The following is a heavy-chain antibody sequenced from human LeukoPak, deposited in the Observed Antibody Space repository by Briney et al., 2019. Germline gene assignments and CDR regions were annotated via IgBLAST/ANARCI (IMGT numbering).Heavy chain of an antibody. J-gene: IGHJ6*02. D-gene: IGHD6-19*01. V-gene: IGHV1-8*01. Sequence: ASVKVSCKASGYTFTSYDINWVRRATGQGLEWMGWMNPNSGNTGYAQKFQGRVTMTRNTSISTAYMELSSLRSEDTAVYYCARRQYSSGWAYYYYYGMDVWGQGTTVTVSS. CDR3: ARRQYSSGWAYYYYYGMDV. CDR2: MNPNSGNT. CDR1: GYTFTSYD.